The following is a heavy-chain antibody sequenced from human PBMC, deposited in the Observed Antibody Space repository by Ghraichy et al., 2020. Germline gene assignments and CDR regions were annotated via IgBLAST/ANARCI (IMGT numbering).Heavy chain of an antibody. CDR2: ISAYNGNT. V-gene: IGHV1-18*01. CDR1: GYTFTSYG. Sequence: ASVKVSCKASGYTFTSYGISWVRQAPGQGLEWMGWISAYNGNTNYAQKLQGRVTMTTDTSTSTAYKELRSLSSDDTDVYYCARAESSCWYYWGQGTLVTVSS. D-gene: IGHD6-19*01. J-gene: IGHJ4*02. CDR3: ARAESSCWYY.